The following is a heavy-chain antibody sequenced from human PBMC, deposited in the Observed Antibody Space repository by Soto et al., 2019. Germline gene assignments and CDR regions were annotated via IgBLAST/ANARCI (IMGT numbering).Heavy chain of an antibody. Sequence: GASVKVSCKVSGYTLTELSMHWVRQAPGKGLEWMGGFDPEDGETIYAQKFQGRVTMTEDTSTDTAYMELSSLRSEDTAVYYCATGLHFYYYDSSGHGNAFDIWGQGTMVTVSS. CDR2: FDPEDGET. CDR3: ATGLHFYYYDSSGHGNAFDI. D-gene: IGHD3-22*01. CDR1: GYTLTELS. V-gene: IGHV1-24*01. J-gene: IGHJ3*02.